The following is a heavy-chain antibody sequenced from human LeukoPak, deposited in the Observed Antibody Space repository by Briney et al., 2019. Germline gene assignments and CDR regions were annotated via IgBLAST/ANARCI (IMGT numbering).Heavy chain of an antibody. D-gene: IGHD1-7*01. Sequence: GGSLRLSCAASGFTFSSYSMNWVRQAPGKGLEWISYISSSSGTMLYSDSVKGRFTISRDNAKNSLYLQMNSLRAEDTAVYYCATRGWNYAYWGQGTLVTVSS. CDR1: GFTFSSYS. CDR2: ISSSSGTM. V-gene: IGHV3-48*04. CDR3: ATRGWNYAY. J-gene: IGHJ4*02.